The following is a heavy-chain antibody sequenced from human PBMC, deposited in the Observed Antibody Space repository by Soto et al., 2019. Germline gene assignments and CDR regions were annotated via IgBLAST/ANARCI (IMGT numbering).Heavy chain of an antibody. Sequence: ASVKVSCKASGYTFTSYGISWVRQAPGQGLEWMGWISAYNGNTNYAQKLQGRVTMTTDTSTSTAYMELRSLRSDDTAVYYCARGRGAARPVFKYWFDPWGQGTLVTVSS. D-gene: IGHD6-6*01. J-gene: IGHJ5*02. CDR3: ARGRGAARPVFKYWFDP. CDR2: ISAYNGNT. CDR1: GYTFTSYG. V-gene: IGHV1-18*04.